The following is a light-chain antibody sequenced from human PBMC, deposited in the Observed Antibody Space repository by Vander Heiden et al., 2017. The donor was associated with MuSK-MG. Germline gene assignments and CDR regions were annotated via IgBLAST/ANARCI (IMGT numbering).Light chain of an antibody. CDR1: QGIGNY. CDR3: QKYNSDPRT. Sequence: DIQMTQSPSSLSASVGDRVTITCRASQGIGNYLAWYQQKPGKIPRLLIYSASTLQSGVPSRFSGSGSGTHFTLTISSLQAEDFATYYCQKYNSDPRTFGQGTKVEIK. J-gene: IGKJ1*01. V-gene: IGKV1-27*01. CDR2: SAS.